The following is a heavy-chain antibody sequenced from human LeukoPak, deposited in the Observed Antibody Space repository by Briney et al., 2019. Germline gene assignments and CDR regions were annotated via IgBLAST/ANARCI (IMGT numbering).Heavy chain of an antibody. D-gene: IGHD3-22*01. CDR2: ISTTSATI. CDR1: GLTFNTYS. V-gene: IGHV3-48*01. Sequence: GGSLRLPCVASGLTFNTYSMNWVRQTPGRGLEWVSYISTTSATIYYADSVKGRFTISRDNVKNSLYLQMNSLRAEDTALYYCARGGYSPDYWGQGTLVTVSS. J-gene: IGHJ4*02. CDR3: ARGGYSPDY.